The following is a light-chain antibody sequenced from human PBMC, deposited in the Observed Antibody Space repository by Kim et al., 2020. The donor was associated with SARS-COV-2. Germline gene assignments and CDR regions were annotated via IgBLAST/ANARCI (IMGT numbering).Light chain of an antibody. CDR3: LSYTSSRTWV. CDR2: AVS. V-gene: IGLV2-14*03. CDR1: NSDVGGYNY. Sequence: QSALTQPASVSGSPGQSITISCTGTNSDVGGYNYVSWYQHHPGKAPKLMIYAVSKRPSGVPDRFSGSKSGNTASLTISGLQAEDEADYYCLSYTSSRTWVVGGGTQLTVL. J-gene: IGLJ3*02.